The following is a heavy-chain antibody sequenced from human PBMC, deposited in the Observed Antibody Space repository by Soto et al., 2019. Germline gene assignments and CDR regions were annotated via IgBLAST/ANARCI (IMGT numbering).Heavy chain of an antibody. V-gene: IGHV1-3*01. Sequence: QVQLVQSGAEVRKPGASVKISCLASGYTFTSRTLHWLRQTPGQRLEWMGWVYPENDKTKYSHKFQGRVAMTSDTSANMVYMELTGLTSEDTAVYYCARGSRVGPYYFENWGQGTLVTASS. CDR2: VYPENDKT. J-gene: IGHJ4*02. CDR1: GYTFTSRT. D-gene: IGHD3-10*01. CDR3: ARGSRVGPYYFEN.